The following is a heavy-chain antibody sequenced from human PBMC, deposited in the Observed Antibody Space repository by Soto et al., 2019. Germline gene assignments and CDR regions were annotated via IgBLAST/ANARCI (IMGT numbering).Heavy chain of an antibody. D-gene: IGHD6-13*01. J-gene: IGHJ6*02. V-gene: IGHV3-49*03. CDR2: IRSKAYGGTT. CDR3: TRAGAAGTRYYYYYAMDV. Sequence: PGGSLRLSCTASGFTFGDYAMSWFRQAPGKGLEWVGFIRSKAYGGTTEYAASVKGRFTVLREDSKSIAYLQMNSLKAEDSAVYYCTRAGAAGTRYYYYYAMDVWGQGTTVTVSS. CDR1: GFTFGDYA.